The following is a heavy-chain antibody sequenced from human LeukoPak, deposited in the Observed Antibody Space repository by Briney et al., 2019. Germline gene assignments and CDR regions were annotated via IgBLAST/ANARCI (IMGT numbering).Heavy chain of an antibody. J-gene: IGHJ4*02. CDR2: LYSDGNT. D-gene: IGHD1-14*01. Sequence: PGGSLRLSCAASGFTVITNDMTWVRQASGKGLEWVSALYSDGNTKYADSVQGRFTISRDNSKNTLYLEMNSLSPDDTAVYYCARGVEPLAANTLAYWGQGILVTVSS. V-gene: IGHV3-53*01. CDR1: GFTVITND. CDR3: ARGVEPLAANTLAY.